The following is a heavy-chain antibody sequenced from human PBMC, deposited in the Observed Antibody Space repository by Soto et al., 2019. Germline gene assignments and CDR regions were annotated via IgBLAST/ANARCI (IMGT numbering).Heavy chain of an antibody. J-gene: IGHJ5*02. D-gene: IGHD7-27*01. CDR3: AREVLGYYTNWGIGWLDP. CDR1: GFRFSSYG. V-gene: IGHV3-23*01. Sequence: GGSLSLSCAASGFRFSSYGMSWVRQAPGKGLEWVSSITGSGGTIFYADSVKGRFTISRDNSQNTLYLQMKSLRADDTAVYYCAREVLGYYTNWGIGWLDPWGQGTMVTVYS. CDR2: ITGSGGTI.